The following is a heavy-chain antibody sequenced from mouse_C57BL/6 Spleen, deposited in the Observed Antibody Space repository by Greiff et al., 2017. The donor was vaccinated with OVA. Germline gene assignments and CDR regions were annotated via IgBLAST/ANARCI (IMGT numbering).Heavy chain of an antibody. CDR3: ASLYDYGSSYDWYFDV. J-gene: IGHJ1*03. CDR1: GFTFSDYY. CDR2: INYDGSST. D-gene: IGHD1-1*01. Sequence: EVQLVESEGGLVQPGSSMKLSCTASGFTFSDYYMAWVRQVPEKGLEWVANINYDGSSTYYLDSLKSRFIISSDTAKNILYLQMSSLKSEDTATYYCASLYDYGSSYDWYFDVWGTGTTVTVSS. V-gene: IGHV5-16*01.